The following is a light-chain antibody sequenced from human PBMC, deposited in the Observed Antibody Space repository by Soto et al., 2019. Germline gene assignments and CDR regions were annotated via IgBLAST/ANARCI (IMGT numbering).Light chain of an antibody. Sequence: ILLTQSPGTLSLSPGERGTLSCRASQNLGTLYLAWFQQKSGKAPRLLIYSASRRATGIPDRFTGSGSGTDFTLTINRVEPEDFAVYFCQQYAGSPRTFGQGTKVDIK. CDR1: QNLGTLY. CDR3: QQYAGSPRT. CDR2: SAS. V-gene: IGKV3-20*01. J-gene: IGKJ1*01.